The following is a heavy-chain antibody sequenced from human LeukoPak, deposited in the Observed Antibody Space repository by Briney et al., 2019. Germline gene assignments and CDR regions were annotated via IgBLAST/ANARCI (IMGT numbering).Heavy chain of an antibody. CDR1: GGSFSGYY. V-gene: IGHV4-34*01. J-gene: IGHJ6*03. CDR2: INHSGST. D-gene: IGHD3-3*01. Sequence: SETLSLTCAVYGGSFSGYYWSWIRQPPGKGLEWIGEINHSGSTNYNPSLKSRVTISVDTSKNQFSLKLSSVTAADTAVYYCARNLLNYDFWSGYYSNSGGTCYMDVWGKGTTVTVSS. CDR3: ARNLLNYDFWSGYYSNSGGTCYMDV.